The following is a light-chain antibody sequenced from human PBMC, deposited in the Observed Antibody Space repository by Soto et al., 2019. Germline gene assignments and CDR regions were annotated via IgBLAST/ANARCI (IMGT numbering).Light chain of an antibody. Sequence: QSALTQPPSASGSPGQSVTISCTGTSSDIGGYTYVSWYQHHPGKAPKLMIYEVNKRPSGVPDRFSGSKSGNTASLTVSGLQVEDEADYYFPSFAGRNSCAFGPGTKVTV. CDR1: SSDIGGYTY. CDR3: PSFAGRNSCA. J-gene: IGLJ1*01. CDR2: EVN. V-gene: IGLV2-8*01.